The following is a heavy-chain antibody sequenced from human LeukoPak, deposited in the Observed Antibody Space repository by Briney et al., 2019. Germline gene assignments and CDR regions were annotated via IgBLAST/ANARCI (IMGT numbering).Heavy chain of an antibody. D-gene: IGHD6-13*01. CDR3: ARDPGIAAAGTVGYFDY. CDR2: ISSGSNYI. CDR1: GFTFSTYS. V-gene: IGHV3-21*01. Sequence: PGGSLRLSRAASGFTFSTYSMNWVRQAPRKGLEWVSSISSGSNYIYYADSVKGRFTISRDNAKNSLYLQMNSLRAEDTAVYYCARDPGIAAAGTVGYFDYWGQGNLVTVSS. J-gene: IGHJ4*02.